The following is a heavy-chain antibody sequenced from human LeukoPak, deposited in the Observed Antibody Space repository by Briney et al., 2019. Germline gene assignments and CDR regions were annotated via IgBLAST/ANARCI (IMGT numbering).Heavy chain of an antibody. CDR1: GFTFSSYA. V-gene: IGHV3-30*01. Sequence: PGGSLRLSCAASGFTFSSYAMHWDRQAPGKGLERVAVISYDGSNKYYADSVKGRFTISRDNSKNTLYLQMNSLRAEDTAVYYCARALTARGYSSPLDYWGQGTLVTVSS. D-gene: IGHD6-13*01. CDR2: ISYDGSNK. J-gene: IGHJ4*02. CDR3: ARALTARGYSSPLDY.